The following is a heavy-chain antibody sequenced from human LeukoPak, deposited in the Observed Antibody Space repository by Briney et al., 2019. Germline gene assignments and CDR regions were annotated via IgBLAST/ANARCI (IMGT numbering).Heavy chain of an antibody. D-gene: IGHD3-3*01. V-gene: IGHV4-61*02. CDR3: ARAYDFWSGYQSWFDP. CDR1: GGSISSGSYY. Sequence: SETLSLTCTVSGGSISSGSYYWSWIRQPAGKGLEWIGRIYTSGSTNYNPSLKSRVTMSVDTSKNQLSLKLSSVTAADTAVYYCARAYDFWSGYQSWFDPWGQGTLVTVSS. CDR2: IYTSGST. J-gene: IGHJ5*02.